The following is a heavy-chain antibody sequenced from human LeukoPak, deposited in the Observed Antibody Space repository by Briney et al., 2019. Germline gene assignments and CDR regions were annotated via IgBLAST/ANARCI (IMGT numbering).Heavy chain of an antibody. V-gene: IGHV3-49*04. Sequence: QSGGSLRLSCAASGFTFSSYGMSWVRQAPGKGLEWVGFIRSKAYGGTTDYAASVKGRFTISRDDAKSIASLQMNSLKTEDTALYYCAREWTNSPYSGSYNRPLEYWGQGTLVTVSS. CDR2: IRSKAYGGTT. D-gene: IGHD1-26*01. CDR3: AREWTNSPYSGSYNRPLEY. J-gene: IGHJ4*02. CDR1: GFTFSSYG.